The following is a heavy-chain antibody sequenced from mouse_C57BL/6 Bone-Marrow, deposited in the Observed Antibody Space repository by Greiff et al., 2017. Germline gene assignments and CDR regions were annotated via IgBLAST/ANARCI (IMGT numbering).Heavy chain of an antibody. J-gene: IGHJ3*01. D-gene: IGHD2-3*01. CDR3: ARYNDGLLRPSWFAY. V-gene: IGHV1-85*01. CDR1: GYTFTSYD. CDR2: IYPRDGST. Sequence: QVQLQQSGPELVKPGASVKLSCKASGYTFTSYDINWVKQKPGQGLEWIGWIYPRDGSTKYNEKFKGKATLTVDTSSSTAYMELHSLTSEDSAVYFCARYNDGLLRPSWFAYWGQGTLVTVSA.